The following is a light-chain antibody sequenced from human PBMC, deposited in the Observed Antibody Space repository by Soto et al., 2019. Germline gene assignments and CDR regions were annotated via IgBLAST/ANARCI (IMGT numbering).Light chain of an antibody. V-gene: IGKV1-5*01. J-gene: IGKJ1*01. CDR2: DAS. CDR1: QSISSW. CDR3: QQYNSYSQT. Sequence: DIQMTQSPSTLSASVGDRVTITGRASQSISSWLAWYQQEPWKAPKLLIDDASLLESGVPSRFSGSGSGTEFPLTISSRQPDDFATYYCQQYNSYSQTFGQGTTVEIK.